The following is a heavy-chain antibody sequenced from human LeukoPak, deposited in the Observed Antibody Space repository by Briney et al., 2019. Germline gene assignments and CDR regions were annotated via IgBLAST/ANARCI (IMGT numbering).Heavy chain of an antibody. CDR2: IHAGGST. J-gene: IGHJ5*02. CDR1: GGSIRSGSYY. CDR3: AREYRKGWDWFDP. Sequence: SETLSLTCTVSGGSIRSGSYYWSWIRQPAGKGLEWIGRIHAGGSTNYNPSLKSRVTISADTSKNQFSLKLSSVTAADTAVYYCAREYRKGWDWFDPWGQGTLVTVSS. V-gene: IGHV4-61*02. D-gene: IGHD5-18*01.